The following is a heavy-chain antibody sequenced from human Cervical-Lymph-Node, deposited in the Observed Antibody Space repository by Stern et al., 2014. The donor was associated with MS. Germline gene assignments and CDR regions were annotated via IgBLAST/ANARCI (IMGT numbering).Heavy chain of an antibody. D-gene: IGHD1-1*01. CDR1: GYTLTDFS. Sequence: QVQLVQSGAEVKKPGASVKVSCKASGYTLTDFSMHWVRQAPGQGLEWMGCYDPEDGETIYAQKFQGRVTMTEDTDKGTAYMELSSLRSEDTAMYYCAVDTLVHERGFDNWGQGSMVIVSS. V-gene: IGHV1-24*01. CDR2: YDPEDGET. J-gene: IGHJ4*02. CDR3: AVDTLVHERGFDN.